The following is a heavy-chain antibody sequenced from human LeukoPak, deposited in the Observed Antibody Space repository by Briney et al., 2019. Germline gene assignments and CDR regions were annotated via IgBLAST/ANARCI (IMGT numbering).Heavy chain of an antibody. D-gene: IGHD3-9*01. CDR3: AKGPYYNILTGYRKGGAFDV. J-gene: IGHJ3*01. CDR1: GFTFSSYG. Sequence: TGGSLRLSCAASGFTFSSYGMSWVRQAPGKGLEWVSVISGSGGSTYYADSVKGRFTISRDSSKNTLYLQMNSLRAEDTAVYYCAKGPYYNILTGYRKGGAFDVWGRGTMVTVSS. CDR2: ISGSGGST. V-gene: IGHV3-23*01.